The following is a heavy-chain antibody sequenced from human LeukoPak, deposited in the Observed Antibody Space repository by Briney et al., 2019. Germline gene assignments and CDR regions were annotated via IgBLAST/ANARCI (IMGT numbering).Heavy chain of an antibody. CDR2: ISWNSGSI. Sequence: GGSLRLSCAASGFTFDDYAMHWVRQAPGKGLEWVSGISWNSGSIGYADSVKGRSTISRDNAKNSLYLQMNSLRAEDTAVYYCARDYGGSSPFDYWGQGTLVTVSS. CDR1: GFTFDDYA. V-gene: IGHV3-9*01. CDR3: ARDYGGSSPFDY. J-gene: IGHJ4*02. D-gene: IGHD4-23*01.